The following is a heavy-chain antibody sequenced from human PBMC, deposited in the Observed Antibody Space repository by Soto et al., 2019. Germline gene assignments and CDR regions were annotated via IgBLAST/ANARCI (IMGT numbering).Heavy chain of an antibody. J-gene: IGHJ4*02. D-gene: IGHD3-10*01. V-gene: IGHV3-9*01. Sequence: SGGGLVQPGRSLRLSCAASGFTFDDYAIHWVRQAPGRGLEWVAGISWNGASIGYADSVKGRFTISRDNAKNSLHLQMNSLRSEDTALYYCANLPLYGSGFDCWGQGTLVTVSS. CDR1: GFTFDDYA. CDR2: ISWNGASI. CDR3: ANLPLYGSGFDC.